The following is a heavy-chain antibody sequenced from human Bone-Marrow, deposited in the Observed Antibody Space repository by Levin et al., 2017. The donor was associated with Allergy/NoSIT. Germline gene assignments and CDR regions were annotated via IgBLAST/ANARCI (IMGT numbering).Heavy chain of an antibody. CDR1: GFSLSSNGVG. V-gene: IGHV2-5*02. CDR2: IYWDDDK. Sequence: SGPTLVKPTQTLTLTCTFSGFSLSSNGVGVGWIRQAPGKALEWLALIYWDDDKRYSHSLKSRLNITKDTSKNPVVLTMTTMDPEETGTYYCANHKFWFGEFPFDFWGRGSLVTVSS. J-gene: IGHJ4*02. CDR3: ANHKFWFGEFPFDF. D-gene: IGHD3-10*01.